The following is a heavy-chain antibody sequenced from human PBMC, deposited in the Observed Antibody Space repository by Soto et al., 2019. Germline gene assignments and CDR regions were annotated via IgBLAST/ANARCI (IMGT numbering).Heavy chain of an antibody. CDR3: AREVRSGGRYNWFDP. D-gene: IGHD2-15*01. CDR2: IYYSGST. Sequence: SEPLSLTCTVSGGSISSGGYYWSWIRQHPGKGLEWIGYIYYSGSTYYNPSLKSRVTISVDTSKNQFSLKLSSVTAADTAVYYCAREVRSGGRYNWFDPWGQGTLVTVSS. J-gene: IGHJ5*02. V-gene: IGHV4-31*03. CDR1: GGSISSGGYY.